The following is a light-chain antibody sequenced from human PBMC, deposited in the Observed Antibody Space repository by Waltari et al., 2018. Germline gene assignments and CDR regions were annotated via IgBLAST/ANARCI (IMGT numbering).Light chain of an antibody. CDR1: QSVSSNY. V-gene: IGKV3-20*01. CDR2: GAS. CDR3: QQYGSSPPKYT. J-gene: IGKJ2*01. Sequence: EIVLTQSPGTLSLSPGESATLSCSASQSVSSNYLGWYQQKPGQAPRLLIYGASNRATGVPDRFSGSGSGTAFTLTISRLEPEDFVVYYCQQYGSSPPKYTFGQGTKLEI.